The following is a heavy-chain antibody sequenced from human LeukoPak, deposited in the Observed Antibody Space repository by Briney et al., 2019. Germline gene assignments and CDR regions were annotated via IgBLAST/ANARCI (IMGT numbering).Heavy chain of an antibody. CDR3: AILPGYSSGWYEVNY. CDR1: GFTFSSYA. Sequence: GGSLRLSCAASGFTFSSYAMSWVRQAPAKGLERVSGISGSGGSTYYSDSVKGRFTISRDNSRNTLYLQMNSSRAEDTAVYYCAILPGYSSGWYEVNYWGQGTLVTVSS. CDR2: ISGSGGST. J-gene: IGHJ4*02. V-gene: IGHV3-23*01. D-gene: IGHD6-13*01.